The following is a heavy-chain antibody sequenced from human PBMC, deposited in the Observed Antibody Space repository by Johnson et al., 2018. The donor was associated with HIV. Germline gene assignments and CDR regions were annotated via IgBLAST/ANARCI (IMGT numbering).Heavy chain of an antibody. V-gene: IGHV3-20*04. CDR1: AFTFDDYG. J-gene: IGHJ3*02. CDR3: ARNYGSGIYFCNEAFDM. D-gene: IGHD3-10*01. Sequence: VHLVESGGGVVRPGGSLTLSCAASAFTFDDYGMSWVRQGPGKGPEWVSGINWNGDSTGYAESVNGLFTIFRDNAKNSTYLEMNSLRVEDTALYYCARNYGSGIYFCNEAFDMWGRGTRVIVSS. CDR2: INWNGDST.